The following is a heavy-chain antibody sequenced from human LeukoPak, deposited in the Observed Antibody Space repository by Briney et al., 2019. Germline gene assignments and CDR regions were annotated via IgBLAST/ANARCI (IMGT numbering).Heavy chain of an antibody. CDR1: GYTFTGYY. V-gene: IGHV1-2*02. CDR2: INPNSGGT. CDR3: ARHSSGYYYYHYMDV. Sequence: ASVKVSCKASGYTFTGYYMHWVRQAPGQGLEWMGWINPNSGGTNYAQKFQGRVTMTRDTSISTAYMELSRLRSEDTAVYYCARHSSGYYYYHYMDVWGKGTTVTISS. J-gene: IGHJ6*03. D-gene: IGHD3-10*01.